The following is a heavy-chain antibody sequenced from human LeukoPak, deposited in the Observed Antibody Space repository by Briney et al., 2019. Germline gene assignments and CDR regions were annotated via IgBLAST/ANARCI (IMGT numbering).Heavy chain of an antibody. Sequence: PGGSVRLSCAASGFTFSSYWMHWVRQAPGKGLVWVSRINSDESSTSYADSVKGRFTISRDNAKNALYLQMNSLRAEDTAVYYCARFLNYCSSTSCYVRVFDYWGQGTLVTVSS. CDR2: INSDESST. J-gene: IGHJ4*02. CDR3: ARFLNYCSSTSCYVRVFDY. CDR1: GFTFSSYW. D-gene: IGHD2-2*01. V-gene: IGHV3-74*01.